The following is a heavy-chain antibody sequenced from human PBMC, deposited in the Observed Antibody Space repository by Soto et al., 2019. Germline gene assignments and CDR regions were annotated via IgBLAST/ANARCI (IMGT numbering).Heavy chain of an antibody. V-gene: IGHV3-21*01. D-gene: IGHD3-3*01. CDR1: GFTFSGYS. Sequence: EVQLVESGGGLVKPGGSLRLSCAASGFTFSGYSMNWVRQAPGKGLEWVSSISSSSSYIYYADSVKGRFTISRDNAKNSLYLQMNSLRAEDTAVYYCARGDEDLVGVGITYWGQGTLVTVSS. J-gene: IGHJ4*02. CDR3: ARGDEDLVGVGITY. CDR2: ISSSSSYI.